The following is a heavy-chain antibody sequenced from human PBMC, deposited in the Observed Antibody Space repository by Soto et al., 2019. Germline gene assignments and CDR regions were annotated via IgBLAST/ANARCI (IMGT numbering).Heavy chain of an antibody. J-gene: IGHJ6*02. CDR1: EYRITEDH. D-gene: IGHD5-18*01. V-gene: IGHV1-2*05. Sequence: APLKAAWKAFEYRITEDHLEWERRATGQAPEWLGRINPKSGGTSTAQKFQGWVTMTRDRSISTVYMELTRLRSDDTVVYYCARVYVDTAMVTFDYYYGMDVWGQAPTGSGSS. CDR3: ARVYVDTAMVTFDYYYGMDV. CDR2: INPKSGGT.